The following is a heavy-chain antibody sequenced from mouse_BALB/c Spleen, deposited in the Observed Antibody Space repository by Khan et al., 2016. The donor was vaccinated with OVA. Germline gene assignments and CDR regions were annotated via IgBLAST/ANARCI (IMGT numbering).Heavy chain of an antibody. Sequence: EVELVESGGDLVKPGGSLKLSCAASGFTFSTYGMSWVRQTPDKRLEWVATVSTGGGYTYYPDSVKGRFTISRDNAKNTLYLQMSGLKSEDTAMFYCTRLAYYYDSEGFAYGSQGTLVTVSA. V-gene: IGHV5-6*01. D-gene: IGHD1-1*01. CDR2: VSTGGGYT. J-gene: IGHJ3*01. CDR3: TRLAYYYDSEGFAY. CDR1: GFTFSTYG.